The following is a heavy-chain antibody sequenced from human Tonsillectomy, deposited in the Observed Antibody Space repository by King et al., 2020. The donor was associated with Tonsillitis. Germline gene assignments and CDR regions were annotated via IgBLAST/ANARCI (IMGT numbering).Heavy chain of an antibody. V-gene: IGHV3-30*18. D-gene: IGHD3-22*01. CDR3: AKGSDSSGYYYPPSDY. CDR2: ISYDGSNK. Sequence: VQLVESGGGVVQPGRSLRLSCAASGFTFSSYGMHWVRQAPGKGLEWVAVISYDGSNKHYTDSVKGRFTISRDNSKNTLYLQMNSLRTEDTAVYFCAKGSDSSGYYYPPSDYWGQGTLVTVS. CDR1: GFTFSSYG. J-gene: IGHJ4*02.